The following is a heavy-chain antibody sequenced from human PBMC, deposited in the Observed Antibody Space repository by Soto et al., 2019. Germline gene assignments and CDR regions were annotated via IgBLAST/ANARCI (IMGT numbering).Heavy chain of an antibody. Sequence: PSETLSLTCTVSGGSISSYYWSWIRQPAGKGLEWIGRIYTTGSTNYNPSLKSRVTMSVDTSKNQSSLKLSSVTAADTAVYYCARDRDYYDSSSNSFDTWGQGTLVTVS. CDR3: ARDRDYYDSSSNSFDT. CDR1: GGSISSYY. CDR2: IYTTGST. V-gene: IGHV4-4*07. J-gene: IGHJ5*02. D-gene: IGHD3-22*01.